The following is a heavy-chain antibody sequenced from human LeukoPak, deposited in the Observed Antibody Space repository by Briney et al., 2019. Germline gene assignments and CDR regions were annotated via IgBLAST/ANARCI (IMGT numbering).Heavy chain of an antibody. V-gene: IGHV3-7*01. CDR3: ARDEVPGPESPYIPPYGMDV. D-gene: IGHD1-14*01. CDR1: GFTFSSYA. Sequence: SGGSLRLSCAASGFTFSSYAMHWVRQAPGKGLEWVANIKQDGSEKYYVDSVKGRFTISRDNAKNSLYLQMNSLRAEDTAVYYCARDEVPGPESPYIPPYGMDVWGQGTTVTVSS. CDR2: IKQDGSEK. J-gene: IGHJ6*02.